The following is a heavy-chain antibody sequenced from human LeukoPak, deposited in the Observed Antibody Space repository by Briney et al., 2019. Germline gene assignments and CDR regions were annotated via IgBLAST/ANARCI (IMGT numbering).Heavy chain of an antibody. CDR2: IYTSGST. D-gene: IGHD6-13*01. CDR1: GGSISSYY. CDR3: ARVQTRSLYSSSPIWYFDL. J-gene: IGHJ2*01. V-gene: IGHV4-4*07. Sequence: SETLSLTCTVSGGSISSYYWSWIRQPAGKGLEWIGRIYTSGSTNYNPSLKSRVTMSVDTSKNQFSLKLSSVTAADTAVYYCARVQTRSLYSSSPIWYFDLWGRGTLVTVSS.